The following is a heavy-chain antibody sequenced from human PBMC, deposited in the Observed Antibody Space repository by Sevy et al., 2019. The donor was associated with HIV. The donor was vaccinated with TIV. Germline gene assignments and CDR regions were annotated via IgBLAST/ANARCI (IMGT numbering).Heavy chain of an antibody. J-gene: IGHJ4*02. CDR1: GYTLSDLS. CDR2: FDPEDGET. CDR3: ATLEYFYDTSGYSSGDY. Sequence: ASVKVSCKVSGYTLSDLSMYWVRQAPGKGLEWMGGFDPEDGETIYAQKFQGRVTMTEDTSTDKAYMELSSLRSEDTAVYYCATLEYFYDTSGYSSGDYWGQGTLVTVSS. D-gene: IGHD3-22*01. V-gene: IGHV1-24*01.